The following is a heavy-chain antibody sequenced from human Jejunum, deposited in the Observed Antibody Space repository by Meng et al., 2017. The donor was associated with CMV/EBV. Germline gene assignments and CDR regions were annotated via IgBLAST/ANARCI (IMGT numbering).Heavy chain of an antibody. Sequence: SGFPFSDYTMKWVRQAPGKGLEFVSVIYSGDSSTYYADSVKGRFTISRDDSKNTLYLQMNSLRAEDTAVYYCAKDKYGRSTLADYWGQGTLVTVSS. CDR1: GFPFSDYT. CDR2: IYSGDSST. V-gene: IGHV3-23*03. CDR3: AKDKYGRSTLADY. J-gene: IGHJ4*02. D-gene: IGHD6-6*01.